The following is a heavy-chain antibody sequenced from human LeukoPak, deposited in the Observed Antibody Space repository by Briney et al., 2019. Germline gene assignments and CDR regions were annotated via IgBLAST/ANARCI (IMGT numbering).Heavy chain of an antibody. CDR3: ARDHCANGVCWFDY. CDR2: INHSGST. CDR1: GGSFSGYY. V-gene: IGHV4-34*01. D-gene: IGHD2-8*01. Sequence: KPSETLSLTCAVYGGSFSGYYWSWIRQPPGKGLEWIGEINHSGSTNYNPSLKSRVTISVDTSKNQFSLKLSSVTAADTAVYYCARDHCANGVCWFDYWGQGTLVTVSS. J-gene: IGHJ4*02.